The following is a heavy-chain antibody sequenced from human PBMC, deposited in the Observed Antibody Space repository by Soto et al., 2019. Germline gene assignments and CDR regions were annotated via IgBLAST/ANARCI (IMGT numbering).Heavy chain of an antibody. V-gene: IGHV3-30*18. CDR3: AKDSTFGDRGNYFDY. CDR2: TSYDGANI. J-gene: IGHJ4*01. D-gene: IGHD3-10*01. Sequence: QVQLVESGGGVVQPGRSLRLSCAASGFTFSNYAMHWVRQAPGKGLEWVAVTSYDGANIYYADSVKGRFTISRDNSKNTLYLQMDSQRDEDTAVYFCAKDSTFGDRGNYFDYWGHGTLVAVSS. CDR1: GFTFSNYA.